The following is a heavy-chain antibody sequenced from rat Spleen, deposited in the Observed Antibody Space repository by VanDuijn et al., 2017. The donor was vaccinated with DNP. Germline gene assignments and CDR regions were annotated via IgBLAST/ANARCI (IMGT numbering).Heavy chain of an antibody. V-gene: IGHV5-22*01. Sequence: EVQQVESGGGLVQPGRSLKLSCVVSGLTFSDYNMAWIRQAPTKGLEWVAYIRYDGGSSKYGDSVKGRFTISRDNAKNTLYLQMNSLRSEDMATYYCARWNSGHFDYWGQGVMVPVSS. CDR3: ARWNSGHFDY. CDR2: IRYDGGSS. CDR1: GLTFSDYN. J-gene: IGHJ2*01. D-gene: IGHD4-3*01.